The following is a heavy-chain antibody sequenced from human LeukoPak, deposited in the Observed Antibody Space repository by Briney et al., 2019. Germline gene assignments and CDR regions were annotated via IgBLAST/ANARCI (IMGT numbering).Heavy chain of an antibody. Sequence: GGSLRLSCAASGFTFSRFAMHWVRQAPGKGLEWVAVISYDGSNKYYADSVKGRFTISRDNSKNTLYLQMNSLRAEDTAVYYCEMGARWPDAFDIWGQGTMVTVSS. V-gene: IGHV3-30*04. CDR3: EMGARWPDAFDI. CDR1: GFTFSRFA. CDR2: ISYDGSNK. D-gene: IGHD1-26*01. J-gene: IGHJ3*02.